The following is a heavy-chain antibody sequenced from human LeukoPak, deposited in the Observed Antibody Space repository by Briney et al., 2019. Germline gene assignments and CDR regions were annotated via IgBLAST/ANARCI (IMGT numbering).Heavy chain of an antibody. Sequence: GSLRLSCAASGFTFSDYWMTWVRQAPGRGLECMANIKEDGSETYYVDSVEGRFTISRDNAKNPLYLQMNSLRAEDTAVYYCARATIFGVVSALGPLDSWGQGTLVTVSS. CDR2: IKEDGSET. J-gene: IGHJ4*02. D-gene: IGHD3-3*01. CDR1: GFTFSDYW. V-gene: IGHV3-7*01. CDR3: ARATIFGVVSALGPLDS.